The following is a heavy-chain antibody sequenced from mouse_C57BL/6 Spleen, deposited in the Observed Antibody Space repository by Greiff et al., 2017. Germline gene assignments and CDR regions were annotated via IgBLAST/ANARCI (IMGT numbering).Heavy chain of an antibody. CDR2: IHPNSGST. CDR1: GFTFTSYW. J-gene: IGHJ2*01. CDR3: AGHYFDY. Sequence: QVQLQQPGAELVQPGASVKLSCKASGFTFTSYWLHWVKQRPGQGLEWIGMIHPNSGSTNYNAKFKSKATLTVDKSSSPAYMQLSSLTSEDSAVYYCAGHYFDYWGQGTTLTVSS. V-gene: IGHV1-64*01.